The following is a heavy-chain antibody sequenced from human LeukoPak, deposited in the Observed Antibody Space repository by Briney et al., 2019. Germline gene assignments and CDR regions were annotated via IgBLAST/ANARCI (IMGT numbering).Heavy chain of an antibody. CDR1: GFTFSNFD. D-gene: IGHD1-26*01. J-gene: IGHJ4*02. Sequence: PGGSLRLSCGASGFTFSNFDMSWVRQAPGAGLEWVSVISDSGGSTYYADSVKGRFTISRDNSKNTLYLQMNSLGAEDTAVYYCAKDSSRVSGNYDYFDYWGQGALVTVSS. V-gene: IGHV3-23*01. CDR3: AKDSSRVSGNYDYFDY. CDR2: ISDSGGST.